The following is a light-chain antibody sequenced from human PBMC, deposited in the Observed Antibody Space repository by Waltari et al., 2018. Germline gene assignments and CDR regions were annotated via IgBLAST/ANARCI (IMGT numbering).Light chain of an antibody. Sequence: QSVLTQPPSVSAAPGQRVTISCSGGSSNIGNNYVSWYRQFPGPAPKLLTYENSERPSGIPGRFSGSKSGTSATLDSTGLQAGDEADYYCGTWDSSLSGAVFGGGTHLTVL. J-gene: IGLJ7*01. V-gene: IGLV1-51*02. CDR3: GTWDSSLSGAV. CDR2: ENS. CDR1: SSNIGNNY.